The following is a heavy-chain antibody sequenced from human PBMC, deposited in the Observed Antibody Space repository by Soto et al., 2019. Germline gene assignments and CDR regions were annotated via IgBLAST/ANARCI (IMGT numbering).Heavy chain of an antibody. J-gene: IGHJ4*02. CDR3: ARGIYLFDY. CDR1: GGSFSGYY. D-gene: IGHD3-9*01. V-gene: IGHV4-34*01. CDR2: INHSGST. Sequence: SETLSLTCAVYGGSFSGYYWSWIRQPPGKGLEWIGEINHSGSTNYNPSLKSRVTISVDTSKNQFSLKLSSVTAADTAVYYCARGIYLFDYWGQGTLVTVSS.